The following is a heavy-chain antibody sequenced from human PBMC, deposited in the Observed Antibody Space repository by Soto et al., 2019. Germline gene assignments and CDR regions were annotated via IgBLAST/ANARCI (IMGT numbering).Heavy chain of an antibody. J-gene: IGHJ5*02. V-gene: IGHV3-33*01. Sequence: GGSLRLSCAASGFTFSSYGMHWVRQAPGKGLEWVAVIWYDGSNKYYADSVKGRFTISRDNSKNTLYLQMNSLRAEDTAVYYCARERPDGARLDPWGQGTLVTVSS. CDR1: GFTFSSYG. CDR3: ARERPDGARLDP. CDR2: IWYDGSNK. D-gene: IGHD6-6*01.